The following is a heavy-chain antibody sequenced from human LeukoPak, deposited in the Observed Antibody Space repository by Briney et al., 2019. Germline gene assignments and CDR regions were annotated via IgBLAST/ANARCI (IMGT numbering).Heavy chain of an antibody. CDR1: GYTFTSYY. J-gene: IGHJ3*02. D-gene: IGHD3-3*01. CDR2: INPSGGST. Sequence: ASVKVSCKASGYTFTSYYMHWVRQAPGQGLEWMGIINPSGGSTSYAQKFQGRVTMTRDMSTSTVYMELSSLRSEGTAVYYCARSHYDFWSGYQSSAFDIWGQGTMVTVSS. CDR3: ARSHYDFWSGYQSSAFDI. V-gene: IGHV1-46*01.